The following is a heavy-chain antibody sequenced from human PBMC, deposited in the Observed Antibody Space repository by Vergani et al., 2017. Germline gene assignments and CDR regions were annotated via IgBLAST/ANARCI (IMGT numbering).Heavy chain of an antibody. CDR2: IQFDGINQ. CDR1: GFTLSNYD. Sequence: QVQLVESGGGVAQRGGSLRLSCATSGFTLSNYDMQWIRQGPGKGLEFVAFIQFDGINQYYADSVKGRSTLSRDFSKNTLYLQMNSLRTDDTATYYCAKHFRGWGIDYWGQGTQVIVSS. D-gene: IGHD3-16*01. V-gene: IGHV3-30*02. CDR3: AKHFRGWGIDY. J-gene: IGHJ4*02.